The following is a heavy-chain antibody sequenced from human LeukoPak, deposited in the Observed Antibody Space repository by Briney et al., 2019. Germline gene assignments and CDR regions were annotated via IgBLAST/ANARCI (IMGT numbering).Heavy chain of an antibody. CDR1: GGSFSGYY. J-gene: IGHJ4*02. Sequence: SETLSLTCAVYGGSFSGYYWSWIRQPPGKGLEWIGEINHSGSTNYNPSLKSRVTISVDTSKNQFSLKLSSVTAADTAVYYCARVRRCTNGVCYTCDHWGQGTLVTVSS. CDR3: ARVRRCTNGVCYTCDH. D-gene: IGHD2-8*01. CDR2: INHSGST. V-gene: IGHV4-34*01.